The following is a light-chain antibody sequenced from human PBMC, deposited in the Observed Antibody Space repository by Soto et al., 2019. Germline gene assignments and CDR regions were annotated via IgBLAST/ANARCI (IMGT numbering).Light chain of an antibody. CDR2: LSSDGSH. V-gene: IGLV4-69*01. J-gene: IGLJ2*01. Sequence: QAVVTQSPSASASLGASVKLTCTLSSGHSSYAIAWHQQQPEKGPRYLMKLSSDGSHSKGDGIPDRFSGSSSGAERYLTISNLQSEDEADYYCQTWGTGIVVFGGGTKLTVL. CDR1: SGHSSYA. CDR3: QTWGTGIVV.